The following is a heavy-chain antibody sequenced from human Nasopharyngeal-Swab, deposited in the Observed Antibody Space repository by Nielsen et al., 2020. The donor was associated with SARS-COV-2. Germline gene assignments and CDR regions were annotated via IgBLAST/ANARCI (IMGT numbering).Heavy chain of an antibody. CDR2: ISTSGSTI. CDR1: GFTFSDYY. Sequence: GASLKISCAASGFTFSDYYMSWIRQAPGKGLEWVSYISTSGSTISFADSVKGRFTISRDNAKNSLYLQMNSLRAEDTAAYYCARPRGGWAFDIWGQGTMVTVSS. V-gene: IGHV3-11*01. D-gene: IGHD3-16*01. CDR3: ARPRGGWAFDI. J-gene: IGHJ3*02.